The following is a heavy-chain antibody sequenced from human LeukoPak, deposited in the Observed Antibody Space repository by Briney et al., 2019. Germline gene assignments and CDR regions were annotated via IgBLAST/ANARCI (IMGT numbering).Heavy chain of an antibody. CDR2: IGGSGDKT. CDR3: VRRGDASSGWGDHDF. CDR1: GFTFNRNA. D-gene: IGHD6-19*01. V-gene: IGHV3-23*01. J-gene: IGHJ4*02. Sequence: GGSLRHSCAASGFTFNRNAISWVRQAPGKGLEWVSTIGGSGDKTFYADSVKGRFTISRDNSKNMVHLQMNSLTGEDTALYYCVRRGDASSGWGDHDFWGQGGLVTVSS.